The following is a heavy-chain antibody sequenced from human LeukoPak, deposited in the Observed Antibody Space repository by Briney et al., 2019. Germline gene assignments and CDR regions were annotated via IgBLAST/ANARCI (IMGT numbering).Heavy chain of an antibody. CDR2: INHSGST. V-gene: IGHV4-34*01. CDR1: GGSLSRYY. CDR3: ARGLYSSRWHYFDY. Sequence: SETLSLTCAVYGGSLSRYYWTWIRQPPGKGLEWIGEINHSGSTKYNPSLKSRVTTSVDTSKNQFSLNLSSVTAADTAVYYCARGLYSSRWHYFDYWGQGTLVTVSS. J-gene: IGHJ4*02. D-gene: IGHD6-13*01.